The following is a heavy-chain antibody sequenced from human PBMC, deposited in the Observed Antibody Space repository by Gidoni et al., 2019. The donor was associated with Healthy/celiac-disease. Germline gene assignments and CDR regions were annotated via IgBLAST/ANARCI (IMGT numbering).Heavy chain of an antibody. CDR2: IIPIFGTA. J-gene: IGHJ6*03. CDR1: GGTFSSYA. D-gene: IGHD3-3*01. Sequence: QVQLVQSGAEVKKPGSSVKVSCKASGGTFSSYASSWVRQAPGQGLEWMGGIIPIFGTANYAQKFQGRVTITADESTSTAYMELSSLRSEDTAVYYCASRSSVWSGRRNTYYYYYYMDVWGKGTTVTVSS. CDR3: ASRSSVWSGRRNTYYYYYYMDV. V-gene: IGHV1-69*01.